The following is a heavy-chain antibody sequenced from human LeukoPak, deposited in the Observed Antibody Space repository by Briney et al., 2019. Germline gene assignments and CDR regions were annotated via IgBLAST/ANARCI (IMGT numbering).Heavy chain of an antibody. CDR3: ARVHYGSGSYFDY. D-gene: IGHD3-10*01. CDR1: GFIVRSNY. J-gene: IGHJ4*02. CDR2: IYSDDST. Sequence: GGSLRLSCAASGFIVRSNYMSWVRQAAGQGLEWVSVIYSDDSTNYADSVKGRFTISRDNSRNTLYLQMNSLRAEDTAVYYCARVHYGSGSYFDYWGQGTLVTVSS. V-gene: IGHV3-66*01.